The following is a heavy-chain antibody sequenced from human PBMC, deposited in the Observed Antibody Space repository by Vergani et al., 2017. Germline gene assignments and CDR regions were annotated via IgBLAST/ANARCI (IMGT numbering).Heavy chain of an antibody. D-gene: IGHD6-13*01. CDR1: GFTFDDYA. Sequence: EVQLVESGGGLVQPGRSLRLPCAAPGFTFDDYAMHWVRQAPGKGLEWVSGINWNSDSIAYADSVKGRFTISRDNAKNSLYLQMNSLRAEDTALYYCVKDIAASGNYWYFDLWGRGTLVTVSS. CDR2: INWNSDSI. CDR3: VKDIAASGNYWYFDL. J-gene: IGHJ2*01. V-gene: IGHV3-9*01.